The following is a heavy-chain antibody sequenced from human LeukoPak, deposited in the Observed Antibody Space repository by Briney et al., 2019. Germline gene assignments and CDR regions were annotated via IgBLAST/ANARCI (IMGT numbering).Heavy chain of an antibody. Sequence: GGSLRLSCVASGFTFSRYDVHWVRQAPGKGLEWVAVIAYDGNSKIYADSVKGRFTISRHNSKNTVSLQMNSLRAEETALYYCARAAAETGAFRDNWFDPWGQGTLVTVSS. CDR1: GFTFSRYD. V-gene: IGHV3-30-3*01. CDR2: IAYDGNSK. CDR3: ARAAAETGAFRDNWFDP. J-gene: IGHJ5*02. D-gene: IGHD6-19*01.